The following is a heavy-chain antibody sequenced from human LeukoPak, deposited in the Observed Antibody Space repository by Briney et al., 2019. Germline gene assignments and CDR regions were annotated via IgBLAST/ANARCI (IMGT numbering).Heavy chain of an antibody. CDR1: GFTFSSYS. CDR2: ISSSSSYI. Sequence: PGGSLRLSCAASGFTFSSYSMNWVRQAPGKGLEWVSFISSSSSYIYYADSVKGRFTISRDNAKNSLYLQMNSLRAEDTAVYFCARGEYGSGSYHIDYWGQGTLVTVSS. V-gene: IGHV3-21*01. J-gene: IGHJ4*02. CDR3: ARGEYGSGSYHIDY. D-gene: IGHD3-10*01.